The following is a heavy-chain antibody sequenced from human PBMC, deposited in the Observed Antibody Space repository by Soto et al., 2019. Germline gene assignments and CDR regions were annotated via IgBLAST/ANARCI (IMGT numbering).Heavy chain of an antibody. V-gene: IGHV3-33*01. Sequence: PGGSLRLSCAASGFTFSSYVMHWVRQAPGKGLEWVAVIWYDGSNKYYADSVKGRFTISRDNSKNTLYLQMNSLRAEDTAVYYCARDSARRSVATTIFDYWGQGTLVTVSS. CDR1: GFTFSSYV. CDR2: IWYDGSNK. D-gene: IGHD5-12*01. CDR3: ARDSARRSVATTIFDY. J-gene: IGHJ4*02.